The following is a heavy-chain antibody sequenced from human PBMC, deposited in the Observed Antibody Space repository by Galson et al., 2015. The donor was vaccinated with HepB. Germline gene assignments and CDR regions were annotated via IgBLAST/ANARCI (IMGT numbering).Heavy chain of an antibody. Sequence: SLRLSCAASGFTFSSYAMSWVRQAPGKGLEWVSAISGSGGSTYYADSVKGRFTISRDNSKNTLYLQMNSLRAEDTAVYYCAKYSSSWLLYNWFDPWGQGTLVTVSS. D-gene: IGHD6-13*01. CDR1: GFTFSSYA. J-gene: IGHJ5*02. V-gene: IGHV3-23*01. CDR3: AKYSSSWLLYNWFDP. CDR2: ISGSGGST.